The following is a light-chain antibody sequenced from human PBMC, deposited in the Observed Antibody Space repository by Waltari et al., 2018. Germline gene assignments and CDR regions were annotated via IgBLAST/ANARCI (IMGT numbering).Light chain of an antibody. J-gene: IGLJ2*01. CDR2: DKN. V-gene: IGLV3-19*01. CDR1: SLRSYY. Sequence: SSELTQDTAVSVAMGQTVRITCQGDSLRSYYARWYQQRPGQAPRLVIYDKNNRPAGVPDRFSGSSSHNTGSLTITGAQAEDEASYYCHSRDASGVAGSFGGGTKLTVL. CDR3: HSRDASGVAGS.